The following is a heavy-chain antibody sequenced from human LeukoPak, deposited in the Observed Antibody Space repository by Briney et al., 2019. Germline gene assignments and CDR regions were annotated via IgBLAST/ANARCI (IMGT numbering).Heavy chain of an antibody. D-gene: IGHD3-22*01. CDR3: AKGWGSYESSLRGHFDY. V-gene: IGHV3-23*01. J-gene: IGHJ4*02. CDR1: GFTFKNAW. CDR2: ISGTGDST. Sequence: PGGSLRLSCADSGFTFKNAWMSWVRQAPGKGLEWVSAISGTGDSTSYADSVKGRFTISRDNSKSTSYLQMKSLRAEDTALYFCAKGWGSYESSLRGHFDYWGQGTLVTVSS.